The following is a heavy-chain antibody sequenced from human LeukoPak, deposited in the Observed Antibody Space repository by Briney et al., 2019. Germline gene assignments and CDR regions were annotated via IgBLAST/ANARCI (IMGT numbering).Heavy chain of an antibody. CDR3: AGGGNCSSTSCYRY. D-gene: IGHD2-2*01. Sequence: ASVKVSCKASGGTFSSYTISWVREAPGQGLEWVGRIILIRGRANYAEKFQGRVKITADKSTCTAYMELRSMRSEDTAVYYCAGGGNCSSTSCYRYWGQGTLVTVSS. CDR2: IILIRGRA. CDR1: GGTFSSYT. J-gene: IGHJ4*02. V-gene: IGHV1-69*08.